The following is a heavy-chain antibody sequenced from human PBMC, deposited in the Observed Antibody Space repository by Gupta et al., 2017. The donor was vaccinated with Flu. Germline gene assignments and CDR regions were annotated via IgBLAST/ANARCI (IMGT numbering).Heavy chain of an antibody. D-gene: IGHD6-6*01. J-gene: IGHJ4*02. CDR1: GGSISTSTYY. CDR3: AAEYTGSSNSR. CDR2: IYYSGTT. Sequence: TVSGGSISTSTYYWGWVRQAPGKGLEWIGSIYYSGTTYYSPSLRSRLTMSVDTSKNQFSLQLSSVTATDTAVYYCAAEYTGSSNSRGGRGTLVTVSS. V-gene: IGHV4-39*01.